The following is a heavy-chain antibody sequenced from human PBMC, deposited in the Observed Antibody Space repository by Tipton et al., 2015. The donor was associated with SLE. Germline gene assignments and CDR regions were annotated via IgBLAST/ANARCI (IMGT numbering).Heavy chain of an antibody. Sequence: TLSLTCTVSGGSINDYYWNWMRQPAGKGLEWIGRIYTSGSTNYNPSLKSRVTISVDTSKNQFSLKLSSVTAADTAVYYCARSLYSSGWYLLWGQGTLVTVSA. CDR3: ARSLYSSGWYLL. J-gene: IGHJ4*02. CDR1: GGSINDYY. CDR2: IYTSGST. V-gene: IGHV4-4*07. D-gene: IGHD6-19*01.